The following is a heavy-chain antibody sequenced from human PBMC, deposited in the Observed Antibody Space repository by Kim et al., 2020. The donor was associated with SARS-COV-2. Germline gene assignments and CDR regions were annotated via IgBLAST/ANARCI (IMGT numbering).Heavy chain of an antibody. CDR3: ARHTYYXDNFFDY. Sequence: SQTLSLTCTVSGGSISFYYWSWIRQPPGKGLEWLGYIXSSGSTDYNPSLKSRVSXSVDTXKKQFSLSLTSVTAADTAVXYCARHTYYXDNFFDYWGQGILVTVSS. J-gene: IGHJ4*02. V-gene: IGHV4-59*08. D-gene: IGHD3-22*01. CDR1: GGSISFYY. CDR2: IXSSGST.